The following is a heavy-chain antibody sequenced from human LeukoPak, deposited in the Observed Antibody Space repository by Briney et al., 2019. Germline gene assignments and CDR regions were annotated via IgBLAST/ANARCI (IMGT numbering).Heavy chain of an antibody. CDR2: IYYSGST. D-gene: IGHD2-15*01. J-gene: IGHJ6*03. V-gene: IGHV4-39*07. CDR1: GGSISSSSYY. Sequence: PSETLSLTCTVSGGSISSSSYYWGWIRQPPGKGLEWIGSIYYSGSTYYNSSLKSRVTISVDTSKNQFSLKLSSVTAADTAVYYCARGDYSYYYYYMDVWGKGTTVTVSS. CDR3: ARGDYSYYYYYMDV.